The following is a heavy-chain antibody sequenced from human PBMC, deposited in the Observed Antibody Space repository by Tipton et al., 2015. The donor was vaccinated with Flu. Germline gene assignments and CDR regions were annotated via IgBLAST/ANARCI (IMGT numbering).Heavy chain of an antibody. Sequence: TLSLTCTVSGGSLSSNDFYWSWIRQPAGKGLEWIGRIYTTGSTDYNPSLKSRVAISVDTSKSQFSLMLTSVTAADTAVYYCARRDYSNYVSEPKNWFDPWGQGTLVTVSS. CDR2: IYTTGST. CDR3: ARRDYSNYVSEPKNWFDP. J-gene: IGHJ5*02. CDR1: GGSLSSNDFY. V-gene: IGHV4-61*02. D-gene: IGHD4-11*01.